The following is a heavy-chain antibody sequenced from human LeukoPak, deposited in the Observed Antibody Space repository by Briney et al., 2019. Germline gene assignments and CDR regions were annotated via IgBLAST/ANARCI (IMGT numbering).Heavy chain of an antibody. CDR1: GYTFINYY. J-gene: IGHJ4*02. CDR3: AREFSGYIDF. Sequence: GASVNVSCKASGYTFINYYMHWVRQAPGQGLEWMGIINPSGGVTSYAQKFQGRVTMTRDTSTSTVYMEVSSLRSEDTAVYYCAREFSGYIDFWGQGTLVTVSS. V-gene: IGHV1-46*01. D-gene: IGHD1-26*01. CDR2: INPSGGVT.